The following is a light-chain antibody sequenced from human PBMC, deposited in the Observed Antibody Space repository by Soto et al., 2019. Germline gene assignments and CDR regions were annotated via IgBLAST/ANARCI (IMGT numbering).Light chain of an antibody. CDR1: QSVSSSY. J-gene: IGKJ1*01. Sequence: LSLYPGAKTPLPCRWIQSVSSSYLAWYQQKPGQAPRLLIYGASTRATGIQARFSGSGSGTEFTLTISSLQSEDFAVYYCQQYNNGTTRRFGQGAKV. CDR2: GAS. CDR3: QQYNNGTTRR. V-gene: IGKV3-15*01.